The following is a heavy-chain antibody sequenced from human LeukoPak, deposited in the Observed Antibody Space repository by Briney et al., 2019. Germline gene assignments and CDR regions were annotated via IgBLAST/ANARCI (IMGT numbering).Heavy chain of an antibody. D-gene: IGHD2-2*01. CDR3: AKVRGYCSSTSCYPSDY. CDR1: GFTFSSYG. J-gene: IGHJ4*02. Sequence: GGSLRLSCAASGFTFSSYGMHWVRQAPGKGLEWVAFIRYDGSNKYYADSVKGRFTISRDNSKNTLYLQMNSLRAEDTAVYYCAKVRGYCSSTSCYPSDYWGQGTLVTVSS. CDR2: IRYDGSNK. V-gene: IGHV3-30*02.